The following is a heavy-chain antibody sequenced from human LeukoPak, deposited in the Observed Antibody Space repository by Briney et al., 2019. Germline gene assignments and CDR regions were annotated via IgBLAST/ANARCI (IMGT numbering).Heavy chain of an antibody. Sequence: PSETLPLTCTVSGGSISSSNYYWGWIRQPPGKGLECIGRIYYSGSTYYNPSLKSRVTISVDTSKNQFSLKLSSVTAADTAVYYCARSMWGASGRIDYWGQGTLVTVSS. D-gene: IGHD3-10*01. CDR3: ARSMWGASGRIDY. J-gene: IGHJ4*02. V-gene: IGHV4-39*07. CDR1: GGSISSSNYY. CDR2: IYYSGST.